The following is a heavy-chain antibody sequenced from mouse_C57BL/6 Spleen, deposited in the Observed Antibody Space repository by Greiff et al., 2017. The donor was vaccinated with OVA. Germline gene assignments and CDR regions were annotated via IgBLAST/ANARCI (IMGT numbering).Heavy chain of an antibody. V-gene: IGHV2-9-1*01. Sequence: VMLVESGPGLVAPSQSLSITCTVSGFSLTSYAISWVRQPPGKGLEWLGVIWTGGGTNYNSALKSRLSISKDNSKSQVFLKMNSLQTDDTARYYCARNKDYYGSSYFDYWGQGTTLTVSS. CDR2: IWTGGGT. CDR3: ARNKDYYGSSYFDY. J-gene: IGHJ2*01. CDR1: GFSLTSYA. D-gene: IGHD1-1*01.